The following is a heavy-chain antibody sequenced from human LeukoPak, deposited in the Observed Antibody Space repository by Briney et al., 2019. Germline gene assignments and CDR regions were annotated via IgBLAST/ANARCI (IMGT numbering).Heavy chain of an antibody. CDR3: AREGAVAGLDY. CDR2: IYHSGST. V-gene: IGHV4-38-2*02. CDR1: GYSISSGYY. Sequence: PSETLSLTCTVSGYSISSGYYWGWIRQPPGKGLEWIGSIYHSGSTYYNPSLKSRVTISVDTSKNQFSLKLSSVTAADTAVYYCAREGAVAGLDYWGQGTLVTVSS. D-gene: IGHD6-19*01. J-gene: IGHJ4*02.